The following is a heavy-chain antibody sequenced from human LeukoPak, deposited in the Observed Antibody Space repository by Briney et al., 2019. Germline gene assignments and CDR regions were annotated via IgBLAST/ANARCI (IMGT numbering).Heavy chain of an antibody. Sequence: PSETLSLTCAVYGGSFSGCYWSWIRQPPGKGLEWIGEINHSGSTNYNPSLKSRVTISVDTSKNQFSLKLSSVTAADTAVYYCARSNIMITFGGVIVEDYFDYWGQGTLATVSS. D-gene: IGHD3-16*02. J-gene: IGHJ4*02. V-gene: IGHV4-34*01. CDR1: GGSFSGCY. CDR3: ARSNIMITFGGVIVEDYFDY. CDR2: INHSGST.